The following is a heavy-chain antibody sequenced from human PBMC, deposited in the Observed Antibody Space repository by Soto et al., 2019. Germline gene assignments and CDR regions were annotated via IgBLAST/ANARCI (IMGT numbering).Heavy chain of an antibody. CDR1: GFTSSDYA. J-gene: IGHJ4*02. D-gene: IGHD6-19*01. CDR3: AKGGRQWLVTSDFNY. CDR2: VSHDGRNT. V-gene: IGHV3-30*18. Sequence: VQLVESGGGVVQPGRSLRLSCAASGFTSSDYAMHWVRQAPGKGLEWVAVVSHDGRNTHYADSVKGRFTISRDSSKNTVSREMTSLRAEATAVYYCAKGGRQWLVTSDFNYWGQGALVTVSS.